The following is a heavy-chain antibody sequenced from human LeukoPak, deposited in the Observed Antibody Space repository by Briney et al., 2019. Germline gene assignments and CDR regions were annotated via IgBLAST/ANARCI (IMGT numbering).Heavy chain of an antibody. CDR3: ARGNWNYPFDY. Sequence: GGSLRLSCAASGFTVSSNYMSWVRQAPGKGLEWVSVIYGGGSTYYADSVKGRFTISRDNSKNTLYPQMNSLRAEDTGVYYCARGNWNYPFDYWGQGTLVTVSS. V-gene: IGHV3-53*01. CDR1: GFTVSSNY. D-gene: IGHD1-7*01. J-gene: IGHJ4*02. CDR2: IYGGGST.